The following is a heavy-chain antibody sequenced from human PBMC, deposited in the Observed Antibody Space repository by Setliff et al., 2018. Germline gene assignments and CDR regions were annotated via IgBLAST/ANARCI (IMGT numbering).Heavy chain of an antibody. CDR3: ARKNQLRHYNWFDP. J-gene: IGHJ5*02. Sequence: SETLSLTCTVSGGSISSGGYYWSWIRQHPGKGLEWIGYIYYSGSTYYNPSLKSRVTISVDTSKNQFSLKLGSVTAADTAVYYCARKNQLRHYNWFDPWGQGILVTVSS. D-gene: IGHD2-2*01. CDR2: IYYSGST. V-gene: IGHV4-31*03. CDR1: GGSISSGGYY.